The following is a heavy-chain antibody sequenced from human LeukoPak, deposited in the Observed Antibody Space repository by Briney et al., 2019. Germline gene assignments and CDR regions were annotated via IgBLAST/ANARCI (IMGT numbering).Heavy chain of an antibody. V-gene: IGHV3-15*01. CDR3: TAYSRRRGYYDFWSGYGPVDY. J-gene: IGHJ4*02. Sequence: KTGGSLRLSCAASGFTFSNAWMSWVRQAPGKGLEWVGRIKSKTDGGTTDYAAPVKGRFTISRDDSKNTLYLRMNSLKTEDTAVYYCTAYSRRRGYYDFWSGYGPVDYWGQGTLVTVSS. D-gene: IGHD3-3*01. CDR1: GFTFSNAW. CDR2: IKSKTDGGTT.